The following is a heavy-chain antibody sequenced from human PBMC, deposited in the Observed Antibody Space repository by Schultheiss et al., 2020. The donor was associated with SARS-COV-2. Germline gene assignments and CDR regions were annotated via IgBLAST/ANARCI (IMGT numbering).Heavy chain of an antibody. D-gene: IGHD6-25*01. CDR3: ARERIPQRRPYYYYYMDV. Sequence: GESLKISCKASGYTFTSYGISWVRQAPGQGLEWMGWISAYSGNTNYAQNFQGRVTMTRDTSISTAYMELSRLRSDDTAVYYCARERIPQRRPYYYYYMDVWGKGTTVTVSS. J-gene: IGHJ6*03. CDR2: ISAYSGNT. CDR1: GYTFTSYG. V-gene: IGHV1-18*01.